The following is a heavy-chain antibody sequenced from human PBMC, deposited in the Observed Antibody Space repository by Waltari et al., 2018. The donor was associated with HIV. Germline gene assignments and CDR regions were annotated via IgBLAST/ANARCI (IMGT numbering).Heavy chain of an antibody. CDR2: RNPNRGDK. CDR1: GYTFTHFD. Sequence: QVQLVQSGAEVKKPGASVKVSCKTSGYTFTHFDINWVRPATGQGLEWIAWRNPNRGDKGYAQTFQRRVTRTRNTSISTVDMELTSLGYDDTAVYFCARGGRYYDRSDYYSSYLGDYWGQGTRVTVSS. V-gene: IGHV1-8*02. D-gene: IGHD3-22*01. CDR3: ARGGRYYDRSDYYSSYLGDY. J-gene: IGHJ4*02.